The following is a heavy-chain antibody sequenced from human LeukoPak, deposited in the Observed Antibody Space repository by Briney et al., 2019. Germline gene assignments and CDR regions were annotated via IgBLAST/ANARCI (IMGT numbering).Heavy chain of an antibody. CDR2: ISWNSGSI. V-gene: IGHV3-9*01. CDR1: GFTFDDYA. J-gene: IGHJ3*02. D-gene: IGHD4-17*01. CDR3: AKDTRYGDPNGMLNDAFDI. Sequence: PGGSLRLSCAASGFTFDDYAMHWVRQAPGKGLEWVSGISWNSGSIGYADSVKGRFTISRDNAKNSLYLQMNSLRAEDTALYYCAKDTRYGDPNGMLNDAFDIWGQGTMVTVSS.